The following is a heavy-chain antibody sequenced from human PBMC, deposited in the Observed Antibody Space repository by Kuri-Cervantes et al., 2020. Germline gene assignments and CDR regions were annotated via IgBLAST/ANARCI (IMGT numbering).Heavy chain of an antibody. Sequence: GSLRLSCTVSGDGISSYYWSWIRQPPGKGLEWIGYIYHSGSSYYNPSLKSRVTISVDMSKNQFSLQLTSVTAADTAVYYCARVNRMNWAYDFGILDYWGQGTLVTVSS. CDR2: IYHSGSS. J-gene: IGHJ4*02. V-gene: IGHV4-59*01. D-gene: IGHD3-3*01. CDR3: ARVNRMNWAYDFGILDY. CDR1: GDGISSYY.